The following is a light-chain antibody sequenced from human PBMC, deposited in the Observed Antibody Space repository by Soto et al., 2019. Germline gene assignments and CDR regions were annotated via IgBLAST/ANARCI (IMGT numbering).Light chain of an antibody. J-gene: IGLJ3*02. Sequence: QPASVSGSPGQSITISCTGTRSDIGTYDYVSWYQHHPDKAPKLIIYKVSDRPSGVSDRFSGSKSGNTASLTISGLQAEDDADYYCISYTKTNTWLFGGGTKLTVL. CDR3: ISYTKTNTWL. V-gene: IGLV2-14*01. CDR1: RSDIGTYDY. CDR2: KVS.